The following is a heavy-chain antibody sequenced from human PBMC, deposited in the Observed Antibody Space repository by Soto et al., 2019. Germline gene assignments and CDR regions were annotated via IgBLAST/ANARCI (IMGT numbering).Heavy chain of an antibody. V-gene: IGHV3-23*01. CDR3: AKVCGVGGGDCYSYGDY. CDR2: ISGSGGST. J-gene: IGHJ4*02. D-gene: IGHD2-21*02. Sequence: EVQLLESGGGLVQPGGSLRLSCAASGFTFSSYAMSWVRQAPGKGLEWVSAISGSGGSTYYADSVKGRFTISRDNSKNTRYLQMNSLRAEDTAVYYCAKVCGVGGGDCYSYGDYWGQGTLVTVSS. CDR1: GFTFSSYA.